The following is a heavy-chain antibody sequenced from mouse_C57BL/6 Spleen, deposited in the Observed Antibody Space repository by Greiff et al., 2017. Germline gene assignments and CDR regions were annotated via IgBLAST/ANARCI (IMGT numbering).Heavy chain of an antibody. D-gene: IGHD2-2*01. V-gene: IGHV1-5*01. CDR1: GYTFTSYW. CDR3: TRNGYDDGDEYFDV. J-gene: IGHJ1*03. CDR2: IYPGNSDT. Sequence: VQLQQSGTVLARPGASVKMSCKTSGYTFTSYWMHWVKQRPGQGLEWIGAIYPGNSDTSYNQKFKGKAKLTAVTSASTAYMELSSLTNEDSAVYYCTRNGYDDGDEYFDVWGTGTTVTVSS.